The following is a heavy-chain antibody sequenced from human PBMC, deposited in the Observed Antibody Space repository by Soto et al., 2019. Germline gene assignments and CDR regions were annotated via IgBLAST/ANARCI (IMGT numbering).Heavy chain of an antibody. V-gene: IGHV3-30*18. CDR2: ISYDGSNK. J-gene: IGHJ4*02. D-gene: IGHD5-12*01. CDR1: GFTFSSYG. CDR3: AKDKYIVATIDY. Sequence: GGSLRLSCAASGFTFSSYGMHWVRQAPGKGLEWVAVISYDGSNKYYADSVKGRFTISRDNSKNTLYLQMNSLRAEDTAVYYCAKDKYIVATIDYWGQGTLVTVSS.